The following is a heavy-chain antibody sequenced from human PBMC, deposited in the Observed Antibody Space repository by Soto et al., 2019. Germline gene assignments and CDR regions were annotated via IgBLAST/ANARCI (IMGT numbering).Heavy chain of an antibody. D-gene: IGHD5-12*01. Sequence: PSETRSVACTVSGGSISSSSYYWGWIRQPPGKGLEWIGRIYYSGSTYYNPSLKSRVTISVDTSKNQFSLTLSSVTAADTAVYYCARLGEMATVRIYPWGQRTPVPVSA. V-gene: IGHV4-39*01. CDR3: ARLGEMATVRIYP. CDR1: GGSISSSSYY. J-gene: IGHJ5*02. CDR2: IYYSGST.